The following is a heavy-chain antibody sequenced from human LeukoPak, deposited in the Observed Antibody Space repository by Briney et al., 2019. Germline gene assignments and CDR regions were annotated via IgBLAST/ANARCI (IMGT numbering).Heavy chain of an antibody. CDR2: IYPGDSDT. D-gene: IGHD3-22*01. V-gene: IGHV5-51*01. CDR3: ARNYYDSSGHYFGAFDI. J-gene: IGHJ3*02. Sequence: GESLKISCKGSGYSFTSYWIGWVRQMPGKGLEWMGIIYPGDSDTRYGPSFQGQVTISADKSISTAYLQWSSLKASDTAMYYCARNYYDSSGHYFGAFDIWGQGTLVTVSS. CDR1: GYSFTSYW.